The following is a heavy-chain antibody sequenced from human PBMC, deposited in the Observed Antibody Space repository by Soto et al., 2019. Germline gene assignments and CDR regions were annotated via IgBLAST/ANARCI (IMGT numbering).Heavy chain of an antibody. CDR2: IGTAGDT. V-gene: IGHV3-13*01. CDR1: GFTFSSYD. J-gene: IGHJ6*02. CDR3: ARATLVDTASNYYYYYGMDV. D-gene: IGHD5-18*01. Sequence: GGSLRLSFAASGFTFSSYDMHWVRQATGKGLEWVSAIGTAGDTYYPGSVKGRFTISRENAKNSLYLQMNSLRAEDTAVYYCARATLVDTASNYYYYYGMDVWGQGTTVTVSS.